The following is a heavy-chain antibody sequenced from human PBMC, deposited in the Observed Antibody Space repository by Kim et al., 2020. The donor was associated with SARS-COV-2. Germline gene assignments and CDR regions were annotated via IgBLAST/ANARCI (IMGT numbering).Heavy chain of an antibody. CDR3: ARLSAGAGYYYYYGMDV. D-gene: IGHD3-16*02. V-gene: IGHV4-39*01. Sequence: LKSRVTISVDTSKNQCSLKLSSVTAADTAVYYCARLSAGAGYYYYYGMDVWGQGTTVTVSS. J-gene: IGHJ6*02.